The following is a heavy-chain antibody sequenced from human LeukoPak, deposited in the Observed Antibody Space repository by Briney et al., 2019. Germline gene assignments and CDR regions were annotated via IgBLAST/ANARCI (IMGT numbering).Heavy chain of an antibody. CDR1: GFTFSSYG. CDR2: ISYDGSNK. J-gene: IGHJ4*02. V-gene: IGHV3-30*03. CDR3: ARDSKASFDY. Sequence: GRSLRLSCAASGFTFSSYGMHWVRQAPGKGLEWVAVISYDGSNKYYADSVKGRFTISRDNSKNTLYLQMNSLRAEDTAVYYCARDSKASFDYWGQGTLVTVSS.